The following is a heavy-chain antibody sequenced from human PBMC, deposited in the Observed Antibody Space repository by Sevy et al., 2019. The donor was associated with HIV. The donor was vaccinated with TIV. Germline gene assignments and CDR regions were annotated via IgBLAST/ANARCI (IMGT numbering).Heavy chain of an antibody. D-gene: IGHD3-22*01. CDR3: AKEGPGYNYDSSGYFPS. V-gene: IGHV3-23*01. CDR2: ISGSSSNR. CDR1: GFSFSTYA. J-gene: IGHJ4*02. Sequence: GGSLRLSCAASGFSFSTYAMTWVRQAPGKGLEWVSAISGSSSNRYNADSVKGRFTISRDNSKNTLYLQMNSLRAEVSAVYYCAKEGPGYNYDSSGYFPSWGQGTLVTVSS.